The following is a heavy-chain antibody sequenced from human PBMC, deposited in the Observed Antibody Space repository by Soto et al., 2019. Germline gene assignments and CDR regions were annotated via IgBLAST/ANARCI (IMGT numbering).Heavy chain of an antibody. V-gene: IGHV3-23*01. CDR2: ISGSGGGT. CDR3: AKKTDSSSPWGALDI. D-gene: IGHD6-6*01. CDR1: GFTFSSYA. Sequence: EVQLLESGGGLEQPGGSLRLSCAASGFTFSSYAMTWVRQAPAQGLEWVSGISGSGGGTYYADSVKGRFTISRDSSKNTLYLQMDSLRAEDTAVYYCAKKTDSSSPWGALDIWGQGTMVSVSS. J-gene: IGHJ3*02.